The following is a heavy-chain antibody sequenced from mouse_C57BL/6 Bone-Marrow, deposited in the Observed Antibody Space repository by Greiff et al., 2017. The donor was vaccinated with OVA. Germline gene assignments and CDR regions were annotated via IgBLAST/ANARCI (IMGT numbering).Heavy chain of an antibody. CDR1: GFTFSSYA. V-gene: IGHV5-4*03. Sequence: DVKLVESGGGLVKPGGSLKLSCAASGFTFSSYAMSWVRQTPEKRLEWVATISDGGSYTYYPDNVKGRFTISRDNAKNNLYLQMSHLKSEDTAMYYCAIYDYDWFAYWGQGTLVTVSA. D-gene: IGHD2-4*01. CDR2: ISDGGSYT. CDR3: AIYDYDWFAY. J-gene: IGHJ3*01.